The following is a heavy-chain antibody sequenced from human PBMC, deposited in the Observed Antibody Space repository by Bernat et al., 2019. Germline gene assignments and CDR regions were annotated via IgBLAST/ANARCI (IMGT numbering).Heavy chain of an antibody. Sequence: QVQLVESGGGLVKPGGSLRLSCAASGFTFSDYYMSWIRQAPGKGLEWVSFISSSSSYTNYADSVKGRFTISRDNAKNSLFLQMNNLRAEDTAVYYCARVSMGIAVETYNWFDPWGQGTLVTVSS. CDR2: ISSSSSYT. J-gene: IGHJ5*02. D-gene: IGHD6-19*01. CDR1: GFTFSDYY. CDR3: ARVSMGIAVETYNWFDP. V-gene: IGHV3-11*06.